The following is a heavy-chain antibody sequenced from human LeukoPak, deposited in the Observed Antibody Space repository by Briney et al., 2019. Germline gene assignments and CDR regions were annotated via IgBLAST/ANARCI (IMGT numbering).Heavy chain of an antibody. CDR3: AREDYGDSFDY. D-gene: IGHD4-17*01. CDR1: GFTFSSYE. CDR2: ISNSGSNT. Sequence: GGSLRLSCAASGFTFSSYEMNWVRQAPGKGLQWVSYISNSGSNTYYADSVKGRFTISRDNAKNSLYLQMNSLSAEDTAVYYCAREDYGDSFDYWGQGTLVTVSS. V-gene: IGHV3-48*03. J-gene: IGHJ4*02.